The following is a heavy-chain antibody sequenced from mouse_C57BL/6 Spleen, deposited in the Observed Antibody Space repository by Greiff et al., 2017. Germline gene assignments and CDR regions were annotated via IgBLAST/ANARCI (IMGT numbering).Heavy chain of an antibody. CDR3: ARRALYDYDGFDY. D-gene: IGHD2-4*01. CDR2: IHPNSGST. V-gene: IGHV1-64*01. CDR1: GYTFTSYW. J-gene: IGHJ2*01. Sequence: VQLQQPGAELVKPGASVKLSCKASGYTFTSYWMHWVKQRPGQGLERIGMIHPNSGSTNYNEKFKSKATLTVDKSSSTSYMQLSSLTSEDSAVYYCARRALYDYDGFDYWGQGTTLTVSS.